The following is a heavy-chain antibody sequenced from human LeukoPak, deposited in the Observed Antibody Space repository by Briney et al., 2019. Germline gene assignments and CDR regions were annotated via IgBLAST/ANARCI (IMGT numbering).Heavy chain of an antibody. D-gene: IGHD3-10*01. Sequence: ASVKVSCKVSGYTLTELSMHWVRQAPGKGLEWMGGFDPEDGETIYAQKFQGRVTMTEDTSTDTAYMELSSLRSEDTAVYYCAPKIGFYGSGSYYPPDYWGQGSLVTVSS. CDR1: GYTLTELS. V-gene: IGHV1-24*01. CDR2: FDPEDGET. J-gene: IGHJ4*02. CDR3: APKIGFYGSGSYYPPDY.